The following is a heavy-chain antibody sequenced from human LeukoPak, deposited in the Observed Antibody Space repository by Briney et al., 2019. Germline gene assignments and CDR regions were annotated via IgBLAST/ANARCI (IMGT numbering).Heavy chain of an antibody. CDR1: GFTFSSYG. J-gene: IGHJ4*02. CDR3: ARADSPGASYHY. D-gene: IGHD1-26*01. Sequence: GGSLRLSCAASGFTFSSYGMHWVRQATGQGLEWVGWINPNSGNTVYAQKFRGRVTITRSTSISTAYMELSSLRSQDTAVYYCARADSPGASYHYWGQGTLVAVSS. CDR2: INPNSGNT. V-gene: IGHV1-8*03.